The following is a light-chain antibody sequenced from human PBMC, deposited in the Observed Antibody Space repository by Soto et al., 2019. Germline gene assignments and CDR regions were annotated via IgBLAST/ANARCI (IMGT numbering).Light chain of an antibody. CDR3: LQHISYPRT. CDR1: QTVTTY. Sequence: DLQMTQSPSSVSASVGDSVTIXXRASQTVTTYLNWYQQKPGKAPXLLIYAASTLQSGVPSRFSGSGSGTEFTLTISSLQPEDFATYYCLQHISYPRTFGQGTKVE. J-gene: IGKJ1*01. CDR2: AAS. V-gene: IGKV1-17*01.